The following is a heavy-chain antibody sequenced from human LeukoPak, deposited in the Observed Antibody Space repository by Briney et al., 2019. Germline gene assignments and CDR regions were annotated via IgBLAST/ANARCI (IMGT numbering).Heavy chain of an antibody. CDR1: GGSISSGSYS. V-gene: IGHV4-30-2*01. D-gene: IGHD2-15*01. CDR3: ARGGFECSGGSCYSYYYYGMDV. Sequence: PSETLSLTCTVSGGSISSGSYSWSWIWQPPGKGLEWIGYIYHSGSTYYNPSLKSRVTISVDRSKNQFSLKLSSVTAADTAVYYCARGGFECSGGSCYSYYYYGMDVWGQGTTVTVSS. J-gene: IGHJ6*02. CDR2: IYHSGST.